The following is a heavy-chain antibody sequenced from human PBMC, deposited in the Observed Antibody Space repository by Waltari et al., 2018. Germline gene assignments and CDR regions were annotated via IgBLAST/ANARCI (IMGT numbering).Heavy chain of an antibody. D-gene: IGHD3-9*01. CDR2: IYTSGSA. J-gene: IGHJ4*02. V-gene: IGHV4-4*07. CDR3: ASSMTGYFDY. CDR1: GGSISGHY. Sequence: VQLQEPGPGLVKPSGTLFLTCSVSGGSISGHYWAWIRQPAGKGLEWIGRIYTSGSASYNPALKSRVTMSVDTSKNQFSLKVSSVTAADTAVYYCASSMTGYFDYWGQGVLVTVSS.